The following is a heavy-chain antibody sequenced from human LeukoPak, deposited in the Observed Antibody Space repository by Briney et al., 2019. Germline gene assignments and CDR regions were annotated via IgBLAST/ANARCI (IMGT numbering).Heavy chain of an antibody. CDR2: ISAYNGNT. V-gene: IGHV1-18*01. Sequence: GASVKVSCKASGYTFTSYGISWVRQAPGQGLEWMGWISAYNGNTNYAQKLQGRVTMTTDTSTSTAYLELRSLRSDDTAVYYCARDVYDSSGYYMYYFDYWGQGTLVTVSS. CDR1: GYTFTSYG. CDR3: ARDVYDSSGYYMYYFDY. D-gene: IGHD3-22*01. J-gene: IGHJ4*02.